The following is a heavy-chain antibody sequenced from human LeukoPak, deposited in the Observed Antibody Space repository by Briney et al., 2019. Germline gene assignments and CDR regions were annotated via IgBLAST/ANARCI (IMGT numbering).Heavy chain of an antibody. J-gene: IGHJ4*02. CDR2: IYYSGGT. V-gene: IGHV4-59*01. D-gene: IGHD1-7*01. CDR1: GGSISSDY. Sequence: PSETLSLTCTVYGGSISSDYWSCIRQPPGKGLDWIGYIYYSGGTNYNPSLKSRVTISVDTSKKQFSLKLSSVTAADTAVYYCARVGTVLDGGYWGQGILVTVSS. CDR3: ARVGTVLDGGY.